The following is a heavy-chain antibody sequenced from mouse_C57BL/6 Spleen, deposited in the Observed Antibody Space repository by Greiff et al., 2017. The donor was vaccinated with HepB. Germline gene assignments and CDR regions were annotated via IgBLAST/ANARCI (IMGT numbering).Heavy chain of an antibody. CDR1: GYSITSGYY. CDR2: ISYDGSN. CDR3: ARDRGYGSSSWFAY. V-gene: IGHV3-6*01. D-gene: IGHD1-1*01. Sequence: EVQLQQSGPGLVKPSQSLSLTCSVTGYSITSGYYWNWIRQFPGNKLEWMGYISYDGSNNYNPSLKNRISITRDTSKNQFFLKLNSVTTEDTATYYCARDRGYGSSSWFAYWGQGTLVTVSA. J-gene: IGHJ3*01.